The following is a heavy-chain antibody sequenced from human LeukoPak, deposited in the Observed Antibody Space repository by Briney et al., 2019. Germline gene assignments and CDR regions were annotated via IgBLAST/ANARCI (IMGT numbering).Heavy chain of an antibody. CDR1: GFTFSRYW. D-gene: IGHD4-23*01. CDR2: IKSDGST. Sequence: PGGSLRLSCAASGFTFSRYWMHWVRQAPGKGLVWVSRIKSDGSTNYADSVKGRFTISRDNAKNSLYLQMNNLRAEDTAVYYCARDIHDYGVNSYGFDIWGQGTLVTVSS. V-gene: IGHV3-74*01. CDR3: ARDIHDYGVNSYGFDI. J-gene: IGHJ3*02.